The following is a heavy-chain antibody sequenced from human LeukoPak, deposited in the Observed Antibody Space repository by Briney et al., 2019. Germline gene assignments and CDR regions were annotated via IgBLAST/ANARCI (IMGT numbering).Heavy chain of an antibody. J-gene: IGHJ4*02. CDR3: ASPRGTNIDY. Sequence: PSETLSLTCAVSGYSISTGYFWGWLRQSPGQGLEWIGSIFHSGSASYNPSFKSRVTLSVDTSKNEFSLKLTSVTATDTAIYYCASPRGTNIDYWGQGTLASLSS. V-gene: IGHV4-38-2*01. CDR1: GYSISTGYF. D-gene: IGHD3-16*01. CDR2: IFHSGSA.